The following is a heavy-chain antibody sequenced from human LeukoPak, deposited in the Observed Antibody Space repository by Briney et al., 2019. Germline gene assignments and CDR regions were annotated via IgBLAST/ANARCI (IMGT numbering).Heavy chain of an antibody. V-gene: IGHV4-59*08. D-gene: IGHD5-24*01. J-gene: IGHJ4*02. CDR3: ARGARAGYNLEPFDY. CDR1: GGSMSSYY. CDR2: IYYSGST. Sequence: SETLSLTRTVSGGSMSSYYWSWIRQPPGKGLEWIGYIYYSGSTKYNPSLKSRVTISVDTSKNQFSLKLSSVTAADTAVYYCARGARAGYNLEPFDYWGQGTLVTVSS.